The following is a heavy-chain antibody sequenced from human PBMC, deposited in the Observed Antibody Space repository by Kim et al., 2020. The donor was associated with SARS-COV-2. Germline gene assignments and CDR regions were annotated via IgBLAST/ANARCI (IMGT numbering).Heavy chain of an antibody. J-gene: IGHJ6*02. D-gene: IGHD2-2*02. V-gene: IGHV7-4-1*02. CDR2: INTNTGNP. Sequence: ASVKVSCKASGYTFTSYAMNWVRQAPGQGLEWMGWINTNTGNPTYAQGFTGRFVFSLDTSVSTAYLQISSLKAEDTAVYYCAREWEYIVVVPAAIRHYYYGMDVWGQGTTVTVSS. CDR3: AREWEYIVVVPAAIRHYYYGMDV. CDR1: GYTFTSYA.